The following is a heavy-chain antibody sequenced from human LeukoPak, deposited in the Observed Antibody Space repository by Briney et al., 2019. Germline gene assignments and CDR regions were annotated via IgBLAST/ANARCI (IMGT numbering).Heavy chain of an antibody. CDR1: GGSISSYY. Sequence: SETLSLTCTVSGGSISSYYWSWIRQPPGKGLEWIGRIYTSGSTNYNPSLKSRVTMSVDTSKNQFSLKLSSVTAADTAVYYCALRSAYCGGDCYTPQDYWGQGTLVTVSS. J-gene: IGHJ4*02. CDR2: IYTSGST. CDR3: ALRSAYCGGDCYTPQDY. D-gene: IGHD2-21*01. V-gene: IGHV4-4*07.